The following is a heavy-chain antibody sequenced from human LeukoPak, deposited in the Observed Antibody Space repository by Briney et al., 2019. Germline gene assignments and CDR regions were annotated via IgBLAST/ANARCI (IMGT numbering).Heavy chain of an antibody. CDR1: GFTFDDYG. D-gene: IGHD2-15*01. J-gene: IGHJ4*02. Sequence: GGSLRLSCAASGFTFDDYGMSWVRQAPGKGLEWVSGINWNGGSTGYADSVKGRFTISRDNAKNSLYLQMNSLRAEDTAVYYCARVGGSCSGGSCYGWGQGTLVTVSS. CDR3: ARVGGSCSGGSCYG. CDR2: INWNGGST. V-gene: IGHV3-20*04.